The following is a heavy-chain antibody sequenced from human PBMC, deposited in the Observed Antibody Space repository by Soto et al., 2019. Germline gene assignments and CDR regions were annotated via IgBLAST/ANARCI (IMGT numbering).Heavy chain of an antibody. V-gene: IGHV1-18*01. CDR3: ARRPITYYDILTGYSPIFDY. J-gene: IGHJ4*02. CDR1: GYTFTRYG. CDR2: ISAYNGNT. Sequence: ASVKVSCKASGYTFTRYGISWVRQAPGQGLEWMGWISAYNGNTNYAQKLQGRVTMTTDTSTSTAYMELRSLRSDDTAVYYCARRPITYYDILTGYSPIFDYWGQGTLVTVSS. D-gene: IGHD3-9*01.